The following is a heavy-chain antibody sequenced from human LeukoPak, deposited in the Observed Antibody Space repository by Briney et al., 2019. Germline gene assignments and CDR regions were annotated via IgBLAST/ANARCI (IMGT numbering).Heavy chain of an antibody. CDR2: ISGSGGST. CDR3: AKDAPYYYDSSGYSPGFGY. V-gene: IGHV3-23*01. J-gene: IGHJ4*02. CDR1: GFTFSSYA. Sequence: GGSLRLSCVASGFTFSSYAMSWVRQAPGKGLEWVSAISGSGGSTYYADSVKGRFTISRDNSKNTLYLQMNSLRAEDTAVYYCAKDAPYYYDSSGYSPGFGYWGQGTLVTVSS. D-gene: IGHD3-22*01.